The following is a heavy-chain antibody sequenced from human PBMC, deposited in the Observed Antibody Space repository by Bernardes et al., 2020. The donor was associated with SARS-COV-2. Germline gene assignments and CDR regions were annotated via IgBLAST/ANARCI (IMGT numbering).Heavy chain of an antibody. CDR1: GYTFSGYY. CDR2: INPNSGGT. CDR3: ARFPPDVARPPKYFNYGMDV. Sequence: ASVKVSCKASGYTFSGYYMHWVRQAPGQGLEWMGWINPNSGGTHYAQKFQGRVTMTRDTSISTAYMELRSLRFEDTAIYYCARFPPDVARPPKYFNYGMDVWGQGTTVTVSS. J-gene: IGHJ6*02. D-gene: IGHD5-12*01. V-gene: IGHV1-2*02.